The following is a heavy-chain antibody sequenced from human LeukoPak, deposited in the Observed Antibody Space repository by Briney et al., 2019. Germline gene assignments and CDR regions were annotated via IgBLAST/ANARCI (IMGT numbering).Heavy chain of an antibody. V-gene: IGHV3-11*01. CDR2: ISSSASTI. D-gene: IGHD3-22*01. Sequence: GGSLRLSCAASGFTFSDYYMSWIRQTPGNRLEWVSYISSSASTIYYADSVKGRFTISRDNAKNSLYLQMSSLRAEDTAVYYCARDGYSPSSGYFPFDYWGQGTQVTVSS. J-gene: IGHJ4*02. CDR1: GFTFSDYY. CDR3: ARDGYSPSSGYFPFDY.